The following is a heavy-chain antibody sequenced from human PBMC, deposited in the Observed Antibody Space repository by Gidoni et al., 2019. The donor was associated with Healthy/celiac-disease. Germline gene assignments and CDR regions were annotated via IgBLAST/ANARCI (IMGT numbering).Heavy chain of an antibody. D-gene: IGHD2-2*01. J-gene: IGHJ6*02. CDR1: GFTFSSYS. CDR2: ISSSSSYI. CDR3: ARVGVVPAALYGMDV. V-gene: IGHV3-21*01. Sequence: EVQLVESGGGLVKPGGSLSLSCAASGFTFSSYSMNWVRQAPGKGLEWVSSISSSSSYIYYADSVKGRFTISRDNAKNSLYLQMNSLRAEDTAVYYCARVGVVPAALYGMDVWGQGTTVTVSS.